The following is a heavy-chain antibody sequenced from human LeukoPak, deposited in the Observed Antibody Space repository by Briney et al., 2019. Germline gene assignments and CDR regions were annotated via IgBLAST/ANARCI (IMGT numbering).Heavy chain of an antibody. V-gene: IGHV1-3*01. J-gene: IGHJ4*02. Sequence: ASVTVSCKASGYTFTSYAMHWVRQAPGQRLEWMGWINAGNGNTKYSQKFQGRVTITRDISASTAYMELSSLRSEDTAVYYCAGFRSAMVHFDYWGQGTLVTVSS. CDR2: INAGNGNT. CDR1: GYTFTSYA. D-gene: IGHD5-18*01. CDR3: AGFRSAMVHFDY.